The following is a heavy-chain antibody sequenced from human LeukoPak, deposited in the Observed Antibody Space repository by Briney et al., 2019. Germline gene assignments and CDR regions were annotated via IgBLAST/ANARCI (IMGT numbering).Heavy chain of an antibody. CDR2: ICHSGGT. CDR3: ARGQLFNP. J-gene: IGHJ5*02. V-gene: IGHV4-4*02. CDR1: GVSISNSNG. Sequence: SGTLCLTCAASGVSISNSNGRSWGRQPPGEGLGGIGVICHSGGTNYNPSVKSRVTISLDKSKNQFSLKLGSVTAADTAVYYCARGQLFNPWGQGTLVTVSS.